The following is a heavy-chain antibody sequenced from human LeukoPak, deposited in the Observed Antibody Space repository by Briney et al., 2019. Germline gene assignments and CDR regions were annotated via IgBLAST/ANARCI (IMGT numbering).Heavy chain of an antibody. Sequence: PSETLSLTCTVSGGSISSYSWSWIRQPPGKGLEWTGYMYTRGSTNDNPSLKSRVAISRDTSKNQLSLRVTSVTAADTAMYYCARGRMYSSSWDVLDYWGQGTLVTVSS. CDR2: MYTRGST. J-gene: IGHJ4*02. D-gene: IGHD6-13*01. V-gene: IGHV4-4*08. CDR1: GGSISSYS. CDR3: ARGRMYSSSWDVLDY.